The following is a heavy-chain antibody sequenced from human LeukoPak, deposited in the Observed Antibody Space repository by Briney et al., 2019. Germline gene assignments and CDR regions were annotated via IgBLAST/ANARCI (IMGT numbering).Heavy chain of an antibody. J-gene: IGHJ4*02. Sequence: GASVKVSCKASGGTFSSYAISWVRQAPGQGLEWMGGIIPIFGTANYAQKFQGRVTITADESTSTAYMELSSLRSEDTAVYYCARSPGGGSTNFDYWGQGTLVTVSS. CDR1: GGTFSSYA. CDR2: IIPIFGTA. CDR3: ARSPGGGSTNFDY. V-gene: IGHV1-69*13. D-gene: IGHD2-2*01.